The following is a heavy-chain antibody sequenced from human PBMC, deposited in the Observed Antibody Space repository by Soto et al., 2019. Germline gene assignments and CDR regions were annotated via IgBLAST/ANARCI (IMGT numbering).Heavy chain of an antibody. J-gene: IGHJ5*02. CDR3: ASPRRRYNWFDP. V-gene: IGHV4-39*01. Sequence: QLQLQESGPGLVKPSETLSLTCTVSGGSISSSSYYWGWIRQPPGKGLEWIGSIYYSGSTYYNPSLKSRVTISVDTSKNQFSLKLSSVTAADTAVYYCASPRRRYNWFDPWGQGTLVTVSS. CDR2: IYYSGST. CDR1: GGSISSSSYY.